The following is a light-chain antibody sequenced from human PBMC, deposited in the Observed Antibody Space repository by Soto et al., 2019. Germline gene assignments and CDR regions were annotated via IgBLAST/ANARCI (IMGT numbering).Light chain of an antibody. V-gene: IGKV1-5*01. CDR1: QSISSW. J-gene: IGKJ1*01. Sequence: DIQMTQSPSPLSASAGDRVTITCRASQSISSWLAWYQQKPGKAPKLLIYDVSSLESGVPSRFSGSGSGTEFTLTISSLQPDDFATYYCQQYNTFWTFGQGPKVDIK. CDR3: QQYNTFWT. CDR2: DVS.